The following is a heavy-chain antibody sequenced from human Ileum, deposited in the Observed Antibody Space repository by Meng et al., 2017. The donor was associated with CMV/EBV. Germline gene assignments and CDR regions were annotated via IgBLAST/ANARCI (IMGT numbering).Heavy chain of an antibody. V-gene: IGHV4-4*07. J-gene: IGHJ4*02. D-gene: IGHD3-10*01. CDR3: ARAAARGVPVDY. CDR2: VSPGGI. Sequence: VDVQESGPGVVKPSETLSFRCSVPGVYISNYDWTWIRKPDGKGLEFIGRVSPGGIEYNPSLMSRVTMSLDTSRNQLSLNLNSVTAADTAVYYCARAAARGVPVDYWGQGILVTVSS. CDR1: GVYISNYD.